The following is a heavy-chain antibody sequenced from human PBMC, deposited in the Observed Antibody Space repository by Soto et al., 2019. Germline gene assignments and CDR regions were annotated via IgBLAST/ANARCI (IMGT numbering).Heavy chain of an antibody. D-gene: IGHD3-3*01. CDR2: IRSKANSYAT. V-gene: IGHV3-73*01. J-gene: IGHJ6*02. CDR3: TRQRHDFWSGYYYYYYGMDV. Sequence: XVSLSLAFAASGFTFSGSAMHWVRQASGKGLEWVGRIRSKANSYATAYAASVKGRFTISRDDSKNTAYLQMNSLKTEDTAVYYCTRQRHDFWSGYYYYYYGMDVWGQGTTVTVSS. CDR1: GFTFSGSA.